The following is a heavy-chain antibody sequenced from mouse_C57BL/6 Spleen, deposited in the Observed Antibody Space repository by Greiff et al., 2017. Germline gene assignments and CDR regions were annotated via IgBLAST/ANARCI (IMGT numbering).Heavy chain of an antibody. CDR1: GFTFSSYA. CDR3: ASRGYYYAMDY. CDR2: ISDGGSYT. V-gene: IGHV5-4*03. J-gene: IGHJ4*01. Sequence: EVKLVESGGGLVKPGGSLKLSCAASGFTFSSYAMSWVRQTPEKRLEWVATISDGGSYTYYPDNVKGRFTISRDNAKNNLYLQMSHLKSEDTAMYYCASRGYYYAMDYWGQGTSVTVSS.